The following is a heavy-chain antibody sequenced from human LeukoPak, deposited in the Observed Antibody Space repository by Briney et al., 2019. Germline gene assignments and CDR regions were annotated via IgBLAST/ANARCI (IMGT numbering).Heavy chain of an antibody. CDR2: SGNAGDT. CDR1: GFTFDVSA. D-gene: IGHD5-18*01. J-gene: IGHJ4*02. Sequence: GGSLRLSCAASGFTFDVSAMNWVRQAPGKGLEWVSASGNAGDTYYADSVKGRFTISRDNSKNTLFLQMNSLRAEDTAVYYCARDRSQRAYSYGPDGEWGQGTLVTVSS. CDR3: ARDRSQRAYSYGPDGE. V-gene: IGHV3-23*01.